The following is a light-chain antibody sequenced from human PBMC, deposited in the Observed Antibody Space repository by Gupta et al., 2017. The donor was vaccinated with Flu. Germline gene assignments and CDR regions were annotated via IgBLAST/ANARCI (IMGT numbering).Light chain of an antibody. CDR1: QSVSGY. Sequence: DIQMTQSPSSLSASVGDRVTITCRASQSVSGYLNWYQQKPGKGPKPLIYAASRLQGGVPSRFSGGGSGTDFTLTISSLQPEDFATYYCQQSNSIPRTFGQGTKVEI. V-gene: IGKV1-39*01. CDR2: AAS. J-gene: IGKJ1*01. CDR3: QQSNSIPRT.